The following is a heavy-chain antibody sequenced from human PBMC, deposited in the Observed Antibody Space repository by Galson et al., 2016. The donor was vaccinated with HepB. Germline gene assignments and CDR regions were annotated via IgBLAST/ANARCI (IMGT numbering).Heavy chain of an antibody. CDR2: ITGSGTST. CDR1: GFTFSRYA. CDR3: AKAYSSGWYFFDY. Sequence: SLRLSCAASGFTFSRYAMSFVRQAPGKGLEWVSAITGSGTSTYYADSVKGRLTISRDNSKNTLYLQMNSLRAEDTAVYYCAKAYSSGWYFFDYWGQGTLVTVSS. J-gene: IGHJ4*02. D-gene: IGHD6-19*01. V-gene: IGHV3-23*01.